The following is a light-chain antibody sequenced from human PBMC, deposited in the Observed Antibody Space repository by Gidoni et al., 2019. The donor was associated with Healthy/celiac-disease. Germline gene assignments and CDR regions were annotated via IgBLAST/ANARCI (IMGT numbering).Light chain of an antibody. V-gene: IGKV1-39*01. Sequence: DIQMTQPPSSLSAPVGDRVTITCRASQSISSYLNWYQQKPGKAPKLLIYAASSLQSGVPSRFSGSGSGTDFTLTISSLQPEDFATYYCQQSYSTPGTFGPGTKVEIK. CDR3: QQSYSTPGT. CDR1: QSISSY. J-gene: IGKJ1*01. CDR2: AAS.